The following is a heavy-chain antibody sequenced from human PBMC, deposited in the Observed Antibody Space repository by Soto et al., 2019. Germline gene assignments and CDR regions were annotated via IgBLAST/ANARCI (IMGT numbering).Heavy chain of an antibody. J-gene: IGHJ4*02. CDR2: IKHDGSEK. D-gene: IGHD1-1*01. CDR3: ARDLMGYNWNEDR. V-gene: IGHV3-7*01. CDR1: GFTFSSYW. Sequence: GGSRRLSCAASGFTFSSYWMSWVRQAPGKGLEWVANIKHDGSEKYYVDSVKGRFTISRDNAKNSLYLQMNSLRAEDTAVYYCARDLMGYNWNEDRWGQGTLVTVSS.